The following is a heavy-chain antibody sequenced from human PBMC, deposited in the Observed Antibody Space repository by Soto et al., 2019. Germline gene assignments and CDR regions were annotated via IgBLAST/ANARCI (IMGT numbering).Heavy chain of an antibody. CDR2: INAGNGNT. D-gene: IGHD2-15*01. V-gene: IGHV1-3*01. J-gene: IGHJ4*02. CDR3: ASLQGYCSGGSCYAQYLSDY. CDR1: GYTFTSYA. Sequence: ASVKVSCKASGYTFTSYAMHWVRQAPGQRLEWMGWINAGNGNTKYSQKFQGRVTITRDTSASTAYMELSSLRSEDTAVYYCASLQGYCSGGSCYAQYLSDYWGQGTLVTVPS.